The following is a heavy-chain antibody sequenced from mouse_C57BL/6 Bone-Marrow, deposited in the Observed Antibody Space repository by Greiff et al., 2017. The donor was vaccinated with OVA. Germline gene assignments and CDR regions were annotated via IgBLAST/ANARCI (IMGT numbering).Heavy chain of an antibody. V-gene: IGHV2-9-1*01. CDR3: AGFYYYAVEGFAY. Sequence: VLLVESGPGLVAPSQCLSITCTVSGFSFTSYAISWVRQPPGKGLEWLGLIWPGGGTNYNSALKSRLSISKDNSKSKVFLKMNRLQTDDTARYYCAGFYYYAVEGFAYWGQGTLVTVSA. J-gene: IGHJ3*01. CDR2: IWPGGGT. D-gene: IGHD1-1*01. CDR1: GFSFTSYA.